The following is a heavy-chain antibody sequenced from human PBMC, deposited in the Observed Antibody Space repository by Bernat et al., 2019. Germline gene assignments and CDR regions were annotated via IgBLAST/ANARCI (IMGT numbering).Heavy chain of an antibody. V-gene: IGHV3-23*01. CDR2: ISGSGGST. CDR1: GFTFSSYA. J-gene: IGHJ6*02. D-gene: IGHD6-13*01. CDR3: AEGVEQQLVRGSYYYYGMDV. Sequence: EVQLLESGGGLVQPGGSLRLSCAASGFTFSSYAMSWVRQAPGKGLEWVSAISGSGGSTYYADYVKGRFAISGDNSKNTLYLKMNSLRDEDRAVYYGAEGVEQQLVRGSYYYYGMDVWGQGTTVTVSS.